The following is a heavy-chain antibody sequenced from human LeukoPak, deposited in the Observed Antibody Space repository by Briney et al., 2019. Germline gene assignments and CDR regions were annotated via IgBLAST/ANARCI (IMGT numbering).Heavy chain of an antibody. J-gene: IGHJ4*02. CDR2: ISYDGSNK. Sequence: PGRSLRLSCAASGFTFSSYAMHWVRQAPGKGLEWVAVISYDGSNKYYADSVKGRFTISRDNSKDTLYLQMNSLRAEDTAVYYCARDWGVGGAKPIPFDYWGQGTLVTVSS. V-gene: IGHV3-30-3*01. CDR3: ARDWGVGGAKPIPFDY. CDR1: GFTFSSYA. D-gene: IGHD1-26*01.